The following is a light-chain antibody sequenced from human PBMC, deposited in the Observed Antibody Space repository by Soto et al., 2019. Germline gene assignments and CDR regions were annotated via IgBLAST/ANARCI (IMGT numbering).Light chain of an antibody. CDR2: DAS. V-gene: IGKV3-11*01. CDR3: QQRSNSELT. Sequence: EIVLTQSPATLSLSPGERATLSCRASQSVSSYLAWYQRKPGQAPRLLIYDASNMATGIPARFSGSGSGTDFTLTISSLEPEDFAVYYCQQRSNSELTVGGGPKVEIK. CDR1: QSVSSY. J-gene: IGKJ4*01.